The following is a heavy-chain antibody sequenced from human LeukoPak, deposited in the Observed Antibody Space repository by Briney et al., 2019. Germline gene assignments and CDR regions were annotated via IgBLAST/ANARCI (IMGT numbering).Heavy chain of an antibody. CDR2: IYYSGST. V-gene: IGHV4-30-4*08. D-gene: IGHD5-24*01. J-gene: IGHJ4*02. Sequence: SQTLSLTCTVSGGSISSGDYYWSWIRQPPGKGLEWIGYIYYSGSTYYNPSLKSRVTMSVDTSKNQFSLKLSSVTAADTAVYYCARTRDGYNSDYWGQGTLVTVSS. CDR1: GGSISSGDYY. CDR3: ARTRDGYNSDY.